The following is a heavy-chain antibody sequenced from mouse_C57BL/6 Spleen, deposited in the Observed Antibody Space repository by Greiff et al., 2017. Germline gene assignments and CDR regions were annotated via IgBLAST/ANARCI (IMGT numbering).Heavy chain of an antibody. CDR1: GYTFPSYW. J-gene: IGHJ4*01. D-gene: IGHD2-4*01. CDR3: AISEDYDPYAMDY. V-gene: IGHV1-64*01. Sequence: QVQLQQPGAELVKPGASLKLSCKASGYTFPSYWLHWVKQRPGQGLEWIGMLHPNSGSTNYTEKFKSKATLPVYKASNTADMQLSSLTSEDSAVYYGAISEDYDPYAMDYWGQGTSVTVAS. CDR2: LHPNSGST.